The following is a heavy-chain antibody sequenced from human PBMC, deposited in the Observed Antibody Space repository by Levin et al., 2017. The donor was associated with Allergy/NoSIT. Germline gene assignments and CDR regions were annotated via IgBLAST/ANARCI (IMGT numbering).Heavy chain of an antibody. CDR2: ISSSGRTK. CDR3: ARDGRITKIPGAFDI. D-gene: IGHD3-22*01. J-gene: IGHJ3*02. CDR1: AFTFSSYE. Sequence: GGSLRLSCAASAFTFSSYEMNWVRQAPGKGLEWVSYISSSGRTKYYADSVKGRFTISRDNAKNSLYLQMNSLRAEDTAVYYCARDGRITKIPGAFDIWGQGTMVTVSS. V-gene: IGHV3-48*03.